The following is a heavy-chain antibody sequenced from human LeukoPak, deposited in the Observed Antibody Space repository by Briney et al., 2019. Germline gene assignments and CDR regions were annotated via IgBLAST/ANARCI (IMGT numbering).Heavy chain of an antibody. Sequence: GGSLRLSCAASGFTFSNYEMNWVRQAPGKGLEWISYISGRGSTKYYADSVKGRFTISRENAKNSLYLQMNSLRAGDTAVYFCTRRMRGLGSYSDAFDIWGQGTMVTVSS. V-gene: IGHV3-48*03. CDR2: ISGRGSTK. D-gene: IGHD3-10*01. J-gene: IGHJ3*02. CDR3: TRRMRGLGSYSDAFDI. CDR1: GFTFSNYE.